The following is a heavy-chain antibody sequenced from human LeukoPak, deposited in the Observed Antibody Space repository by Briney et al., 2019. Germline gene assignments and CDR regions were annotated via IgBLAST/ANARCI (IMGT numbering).Heavy chain of an antibody. J-gene: IGHJ4*02. Sequence: SETLSLTCTVSGGSISSHDWTWIGQPAGKGLGGIGRIYIRGSPNYNPSLKSRVTISVDTSKYQFSLKLTSVTAADTAVYYCARGVWSTVTIFDYWGQGTLVTVSS. D-gene: IGHD4-17*01. CDR3: ARGVWSTVTIFDY. CDR1: GGSISSHD. V-gene: IGHV4-4*07. CDR2: IYIRGSP.